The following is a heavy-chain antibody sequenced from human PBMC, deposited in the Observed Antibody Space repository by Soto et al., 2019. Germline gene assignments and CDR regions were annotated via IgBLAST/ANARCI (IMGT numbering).Heavy chain of an antibody. Sequence: QVQLVQSGAEVKRPGSSVKVSCKASGGTFSSYTISWVRQAPGQGLEWMGRIILMFGNINYAQNFQGRVRITADKATSTAYMELSSLRSEDTAVYYCARGGNAQPTDAFDIWGQGTMVTVSS. CDR1: GGTFSSYT. J-gene: IGHJ3*02. D-gene: IGHD5-12*01. CDR3: ARGGNAQPTDAFDI. V-gene: IGHV1-69*08. CDR2: IILMFGNI.